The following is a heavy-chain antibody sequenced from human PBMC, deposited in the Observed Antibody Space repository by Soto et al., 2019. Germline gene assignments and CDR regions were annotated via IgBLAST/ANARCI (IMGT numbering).Heavy chain of an antibody. Sequence: PGGSLRLSCAASGFTFSSYGMHWVRQAPGKGLEWVAVISYDGSNKYYADSVKGRFIISRDNSKNTLYLQMNSLRAEDTAVYYCAKVTRVVPAAQAGTFDYWGQGALVTVSS. CDR1: GFTFSSYG. V-gene: IGHV3-30*18. CDR2: ISYDGSNK. D-gene: IGHD2-2*01. CDR3: AKVTRVVPAAQAGTFDY. J-gene: IGHJ4*02.